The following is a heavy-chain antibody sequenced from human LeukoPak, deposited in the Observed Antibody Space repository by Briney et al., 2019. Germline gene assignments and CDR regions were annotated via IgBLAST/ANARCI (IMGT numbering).Heavy chain of an antibody. CDR2: IYYSGST. Sequence: PSETLSLTCTVSGGSISSYYWSWIRQPPGKGLEWIGYIYYSGSTNYNPSLKSRVTISVDTSKNQFSLKLSSVTAADTAVYYCARRGWNDPGDAFDIWGQGTMVTVSS. CDR3: ARRGWNDPGDAFDI. D-gene: IGHD1-1*01. J-gene: IGHJ3*02. V-gene: IGHV4-59*08. CDR1: GGSISSYY.